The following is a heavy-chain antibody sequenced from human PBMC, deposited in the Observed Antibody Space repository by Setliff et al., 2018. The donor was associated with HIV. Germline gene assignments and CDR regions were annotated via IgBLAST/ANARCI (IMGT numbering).Heavy chain of an antibody. J-gene: IGHJ4*02. Sequence: SETLSLTCTVSGGSISSSSYYWGWVRQPPGKGLEWIGTIYYSGSTYYNPSLRSRVTISVDTSRNQFSLRLSSVAAADTAFFYCARHNPASVPASSPDYWGQGTLVTVSS. CDR2: IYYSGST. CDR1: GGSISSSSYY. V-gene: IGHV4-39*01. CDR3: ARHNPASVPASSPDY. D-gene: IGHD2-2*01.